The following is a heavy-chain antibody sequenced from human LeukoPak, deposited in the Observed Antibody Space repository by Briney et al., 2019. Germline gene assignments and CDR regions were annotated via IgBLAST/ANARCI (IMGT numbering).Heavy chain of an antibody. J-gene: IGHJ4*02. Sequence: QPGGSLRLSCAASGFTFSSYWMSWVRQAPGKGLEWVANIKQDGSEKYYVDSVKGRFTISRDNAKNSLYLQMNSLRAEDTAVYYCARDPFSSSHPFDYWGQGTLVTVSS. CDR1: GFTFSSYW. V-gene: IGHV3-7*01. CDR3: ARDPFSSSHPFDY. D-gene: IGHD6-6*01. CDR2: IKQDGSEK.